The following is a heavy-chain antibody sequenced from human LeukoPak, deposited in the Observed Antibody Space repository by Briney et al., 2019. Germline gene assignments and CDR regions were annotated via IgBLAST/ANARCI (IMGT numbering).Heavy chain of an antibody. CDR3: VRDAGSFYDY. CDR1: GFTFSSYA. CDR2: ISGSGDNT. J-gene: IGHJ4*02. D-gene: IGHD1-26*01. V-gene: IGHV3-23*01. Sequence: GGSLRHSCAASGFTFSSYAMNGVRQAPGKGLEWVSVISGSGDNTYYADSVKGRFTISRDNAKNSLYLQMNNLRDEDTAVYYCVRDAGSFYDYWGQGTLVTVSS.